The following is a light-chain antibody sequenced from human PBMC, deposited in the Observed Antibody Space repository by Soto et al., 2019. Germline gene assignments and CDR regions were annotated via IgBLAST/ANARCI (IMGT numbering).Light chain of an antibody. V-gene: IGKV1-9*01. CDR3: QQHNSYPRT. CDR2: VAS. J-gene: IGKJ2*01. CDR1: QGISTY. Sequence: DIQLTQSPSFLSASVGDRVTIRCRASQGISTYLAWYQQQPGNAPKLLIHVASILQRGVPSRFSGSGSGTEFTLTISSLQPEDFATYSCQQHNSYPRTFGQGTQLEIK.